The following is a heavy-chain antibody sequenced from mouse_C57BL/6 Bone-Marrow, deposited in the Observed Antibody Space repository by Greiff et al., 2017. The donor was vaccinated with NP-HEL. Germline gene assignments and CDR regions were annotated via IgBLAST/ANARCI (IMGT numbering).Heavy chain of an antibody. V-gene: IGHV5-4*01. CDR2: ISDGGSYT. CDR3: ARTYHRTRFAY. D-gene: IGHD5-1*01. J-gene: IGHJ3*01. CDR1: GFTFSSYA. Sequence: EVQLVESGGGLVKPGGSLKLSCAASGFTFSSYAMSWVRQTPEKRLEWVATISDGGSYTYYPDNVKGRFTISRDNAKNNLYLQMSHLKSEDTAMYYCARTYHRTRFAYWGQGTLVTVSA.